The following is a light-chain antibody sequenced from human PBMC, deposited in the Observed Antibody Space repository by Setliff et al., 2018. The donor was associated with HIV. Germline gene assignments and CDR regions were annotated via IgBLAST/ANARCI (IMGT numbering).Light chain of an antibody. J-gene: IGLJ2*01. Sequence: ALTQPASVSGSPGQSITISCTGTSSDVGGYKSVSWYQQHPGKAPKLMIFDVSNRPSGVSNRFSGSKSGNTASLTISGLQAEDEANYYCSSYTSSTTVVFGGGTQLTVL. CDR3: SSYTSSTTVV. CDR1: SSDVGGYKS. V-gene: IGLV2-14*03. CDR2: DVS.